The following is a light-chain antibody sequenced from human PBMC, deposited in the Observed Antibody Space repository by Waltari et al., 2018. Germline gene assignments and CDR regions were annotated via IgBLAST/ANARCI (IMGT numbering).Light chain of an antibody. CDR1: QTIYNS. V-gene: IGKV1-39*01. Sequence: TFRASQTIYNSLNWYQHKPGKAPRLLISDASTLQNGVPSRFSGRGSGTEFTLAISRLQPEDFATYYCQQSYTLPYTFGQGTQLDI. CDR3: QQSYTLPYT. J-gene: IGKJ2*01. CDR2: DAS.